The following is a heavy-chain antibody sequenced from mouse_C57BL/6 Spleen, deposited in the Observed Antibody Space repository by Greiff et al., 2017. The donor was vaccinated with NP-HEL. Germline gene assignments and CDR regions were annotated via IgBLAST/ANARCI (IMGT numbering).Heavy chain of an antibody. CDR3: ARSGEGGYCDY. CDR1: GYAFTNYL. V-gene: IGHV1-54*01. D-gene: IGHD3-3*01. J-gene: IGHJ2*01. CDR2: INPGSGGT. Sequence: QVQLKESGAELVRPGTSVKVSCKASGYAFTNYLIEWVKQRPGQGLEWIGVINPGSGGTNYNEKFKGKATLTADKSSSTAYMQLSSLTSEDSAVYFCARSGEGGYCDYWGQGTTLTVSS.